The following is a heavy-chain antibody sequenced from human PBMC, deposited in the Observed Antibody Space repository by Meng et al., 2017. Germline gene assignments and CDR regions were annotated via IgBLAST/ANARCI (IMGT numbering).Heavy chain of an antibody. CDR3: ARRRGGSSDWFDP. CDR2: INHSGST. Sequence: QVQLHQVGGGLLKTSETLSLTCAVDCGSFSGYYWSWIRQPPGKGLEWIGEINHSGSTNYNPSLKSRVTISVDTSKNQFSLKLSSVTAADTAVYYCARRRGGSSDWFDPWGQGTLVTVSS. D-gene: IGHD6-6*01. CDR1: CGSFSGYY. J-gene: IGHJ5*02. V-gene: IGHV4-34*01.